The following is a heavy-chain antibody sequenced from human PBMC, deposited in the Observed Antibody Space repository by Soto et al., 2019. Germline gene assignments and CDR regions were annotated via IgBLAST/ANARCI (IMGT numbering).Heavy chain of an antibody. Sequence: EVQLVESGGGLVQPGGSLRLSCAASGFTFSSYWMHWVRQAPGKGLVWVSRINSDGSSTSYADSVKGRFTISRDNAKNTLYLQMNSLRAEDTAVYYCAREGDGYNYYYFDYWGQGTLVTVSS. CDR1: GFTFSSYW. V-gene: IGHV3-74*01. J-gene: IGHJ4*02. CDR2: INSDGSST. CDR3: AREGDGYNYYYFDY. D-gene: IGHD5-12*01.